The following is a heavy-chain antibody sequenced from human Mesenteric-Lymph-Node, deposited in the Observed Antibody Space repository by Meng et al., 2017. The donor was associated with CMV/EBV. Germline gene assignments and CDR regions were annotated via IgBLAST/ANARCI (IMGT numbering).Heavy chain of an antibody. J-gene: IGHJ4*02. V-gene: IGHV3-48*04. CDR2: IRDSTTSI. CDR3: AGGAGSVRY. CDR1: GFTFSDYS. D-gene: IGHD2-15*01. Sequence: GESLKISCAASGFTFSDYSMNWVRQAPGKGLEWVSYIRDSTTSIYYADSVKGRFTISRDNAKNSLYLQMNSLRAEDTAVYYCAGGAGSVRYWGQGTLVTVSS.